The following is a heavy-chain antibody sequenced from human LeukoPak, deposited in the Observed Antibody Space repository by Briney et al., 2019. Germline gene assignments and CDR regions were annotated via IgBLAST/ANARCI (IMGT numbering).Heavy chain of an antibody. V-gene: IGHV1-3*01. CDR1: GYTFTSYA. Sequence: GASVKVSCKASGYTFTSYAMHWVRQAPGQRLEWMGWINAGNGNTKYSQKFQGRVTITRDTSASTAYMELSSLRSEDTAVYYCARDLPPPPWVYANGDYWGIFDYWDQGTLVTVSS. J-gene: IGHJ4*02. D-gene: IGHD4-17*01. CDR3: ARDLPPPPWVYANGDYWGIFDY. CDR2: INAGNGNT.